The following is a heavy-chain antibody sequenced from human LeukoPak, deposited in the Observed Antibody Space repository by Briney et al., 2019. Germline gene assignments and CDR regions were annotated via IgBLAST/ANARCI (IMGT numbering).Heavy chain of an antibody. J-gene: IGHJ3*02. CDR1: GFTFSNAW. Sequence: PGGSLRLSCAASGFTFSNAWMSLVRQAPGKGLEWVGRIKSKTDGGTTDYAAPVKGRFTISRDDSKNTLYLQMNSLKTEDTAVYYCTTDNYYDSSGYPSDSLYDAFDIWGQGTMVTVSS. D-gene: IGHD3-22*01. V-gene: IGHV3-15*01. CDR2: IKSKTDGGTT. CDR3: TTDNYYDSSGYPSDSLYDAFDI.